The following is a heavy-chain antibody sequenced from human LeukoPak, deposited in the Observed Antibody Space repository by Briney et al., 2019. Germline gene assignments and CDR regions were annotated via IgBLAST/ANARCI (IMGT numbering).Heavy chain of an antibody. CDR1: DGSFSGYY. D-gene: IGHD2-15*01. V-gene: IGHV4-34*01. J-gene: IGHJ4*02. CDR2: INHSGST. CDR3: ASRAYCSGGSCYYFDY. Sequence: SETLSLTCAVYDGSFSGYYWSWIRQPPGKGLEWIGEINHSGSTNYNPSLKSRVTISVDTSKNQFSLKLSSVTAADTAVYYCASRAYCSGGSCYYFDYWGQGTLVTVSS.